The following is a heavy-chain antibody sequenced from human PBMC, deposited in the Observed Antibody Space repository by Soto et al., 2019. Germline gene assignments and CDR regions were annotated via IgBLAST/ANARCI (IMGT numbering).Heavy chain of an antibody. D-gene: IGHD2-15*01. CDR3: ARRGYCSGGSCYSGRRVMDV. J-gene: IGHJ6*03. CDR1: GGSISSGDYY. V-gene: IGHV4-30-4*01. Sequence: PSETLSLTCTVSGGSISSGDYYWSWIRQPPGKGLEWIGYIYYSGSTYYNPSLKSRVTISVDTSKNQFSLKLSSVTAADTAVYYCARRGYCSGGSCYSGRRVMDVWGKGTTVTVSS. CDR2: IYYSGST.